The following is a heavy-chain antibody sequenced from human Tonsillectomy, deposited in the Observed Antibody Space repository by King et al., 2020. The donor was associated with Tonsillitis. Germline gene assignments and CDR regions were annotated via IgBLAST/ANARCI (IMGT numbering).Heavy chain of an antibody. CDR3: AKYLRTSVPTLGDAFDI. D-gene: IGHD4-17*01. CDR2: ITAGGTT. J-gene: IGHJ3*02. V-gene: IGHV4-4*07. Sequence: VQLQESGPGLVKPSETLSLTCTVSGGSISSYHWSWIRQSAEKGLEWIGRITAGGTTSYYPSLQSRVTMSLDTSKNQFSLWLRSVTAADTAVYYCAKYLRTSVPTLGDAFDIWGQGKLVTVSS. CDR1: GGSISSYH.